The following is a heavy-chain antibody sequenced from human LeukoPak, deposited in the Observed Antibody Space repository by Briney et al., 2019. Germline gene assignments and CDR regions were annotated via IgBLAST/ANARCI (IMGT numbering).Heavy chain of an antibody. CDR3: ARELGYCSGGRCHNWFGMDV. Sequence: GGSLRLSCAASGITVSSNYMSWVRQPPGKGLECVSVFYSGDGTYYAQSVKGRFSIYSDNSKNTLFLHMNSLRAEDSAVYFCARELGYCSGGRCHNWFGMDVWGQGTTVTVSS. J-gene: IGHJ6*02. CDR1: GITVSSNY. CDR2: FYSGDGT. V-gene: IGHV3-66*01. D-gene: IGHD2-15*01.